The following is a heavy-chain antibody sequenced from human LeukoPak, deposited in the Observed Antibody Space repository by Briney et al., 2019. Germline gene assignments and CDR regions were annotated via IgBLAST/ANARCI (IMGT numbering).Heavy chain of an antibody. CDR1: GFTFSNAW. CDR2: IKSKTDGGTT. Sequence: GGSLSLSCAASGFTFSNAWMSWVRQAPGKGLEWVGRIKSKTDGGTTDYAAPVKGRFTISRDDSKNTLYLQMNSLKTEDTAVYYCTTDQSMTTVVTPTNFDYWGQGTLVTVSS. V-gene: IGHV3-15*01. CDR3: TTDQSMTTVVTPTNFDY. J-gene: IGHJ4*02. D-gene: IGHD4-23*01.